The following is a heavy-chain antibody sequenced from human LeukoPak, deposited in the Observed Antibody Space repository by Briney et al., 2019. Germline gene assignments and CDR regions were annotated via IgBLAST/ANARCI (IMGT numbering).Heavy chain of an antibody. J-gene: IGHJ6*03. V-gene: IGHV4-61*02. CDR3: ARVAGTYYDFWSGYYPYYYYYCMDV. Sequence: SQTLSLXCTVSGGSISSGSYYWSWIRQPAGKGLEWIGRIYTSGITNYNPSLKSRVTISVDTSKNQFSLKLSSVTAADTAVYYCARVAGTYYDFWSGYYPYYYYYCMDVWGKGTTVTVSS. D-gene: IGHD3-3*01. CDR2: IYTSGIT. CDR1: GGSISSGSYY.